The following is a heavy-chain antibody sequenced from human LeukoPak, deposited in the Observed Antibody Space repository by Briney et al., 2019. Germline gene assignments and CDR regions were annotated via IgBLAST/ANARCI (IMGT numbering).Heavy chain of an antibody. D-gene: IGHD3-10*01. Sequence: GGSLRLSCAASGFTFSSYAMSWVRQAPGKGLEWVSAISGSGGSTYYADSVKGRFTISRDNSKNTLYLQMNSLRAEDTAVYYCAKATLNYDSSGSYRYYFDYWGPGTLVTASS. J-gene: IGHJ4*02. CDR1: GFTFSSYA. CDR2: ISGSGGST. V-gene: IGHV3-23*01. CDR3: AKATLNYDSSGSYRYYFDY.